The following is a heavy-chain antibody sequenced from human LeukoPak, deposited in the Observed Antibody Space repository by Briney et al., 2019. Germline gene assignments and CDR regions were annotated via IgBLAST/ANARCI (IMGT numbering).Heavy chain of an antibody. CDR1: GYTFTSYD. V-gene: IGHV1-8*01. J-gene: IGHJ6*02. D-gene: IGHD3-9*01. Sequence: ASVRVSCKASGYTFTSYDINWVRQATGQGLEWMGWMNPNSGNTGFAQKFQGRVTMTRNTSISTAYMELSSLRSEDTAVYYCARVREYSDLDGMDVWGQGTTVTVSS. CDR2: MNPNSGNT. CDR3: ARVREYSDLDGMDV.